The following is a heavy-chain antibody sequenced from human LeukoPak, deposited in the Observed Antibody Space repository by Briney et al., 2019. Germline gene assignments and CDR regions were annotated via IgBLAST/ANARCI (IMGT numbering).Heavy chain of an antibody. CDR3: ARAAVPYYFDY. CDR1: GGSISSYY. Sequence: SETLSLTSTVSGGSISSYYWSWIRQPPGKGLEWSGYIYYSGSTNYNPSLESRVTISVDTSKTQFSLKLSSVTAADTAVYYCARAAVPYYFDYWGQGTLVTVSS. CDR2: IYYSGST. D-gene: IGHD2-2*01. J-gene: IGHJ4*02. V-gene: IGHV4-59*01.